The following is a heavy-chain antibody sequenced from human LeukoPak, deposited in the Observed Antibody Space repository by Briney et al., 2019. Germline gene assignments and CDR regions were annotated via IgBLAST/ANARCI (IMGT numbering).Heavy chain of an antibody. V-gene: IGHV1-2*02. Sequence: GASVKVSFKASGYTFTGYYMHWVRQAPGQGLEWMGWINPNSGGTNYAQKFQGRVTMTRDTSISTAYMELSRLRSDDTAVYYCARDPPCTNGVCYLAFDIWGQGTMVTVSS. D-gene: IGHD2-8*01. J-gene: IGHJ3*02. CDR2: INPNSGGT. CDR3: ARDPPCTNGVCYLAFDI. CDR1: GYTFTGYY.